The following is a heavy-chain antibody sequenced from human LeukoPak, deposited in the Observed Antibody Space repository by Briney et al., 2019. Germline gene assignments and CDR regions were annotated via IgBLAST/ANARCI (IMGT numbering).Heavy chain of an antibody. Sequence: SETLSLTCTVPRGSINSYYWSWIRQPPGKGLEWIGYIYYSGSSNYNPSLKSRVTISADTSKNQFSLKLSSVTAADTAVYYCARSNEVGFLGDVWGQGTTVTVSS. CDR3: ARSNEVGFLGDV. J-gene: IGHJ6*02. D-gene: IGHD2-8*01. V-gene: IGHV4-59*08. CDR1: RGSINSYY. CDR2: IYYSGSS.